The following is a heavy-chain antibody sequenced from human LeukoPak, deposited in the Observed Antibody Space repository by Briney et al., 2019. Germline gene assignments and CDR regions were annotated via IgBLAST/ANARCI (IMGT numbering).Heavy chain of an antibody. J-gene: IGHJ3*02. Sequence: SETLSLTCTVSGGSISSGGYYWSWIRQHPGKGLEWIGYIYYSGSTYYNPSLKSRVTISVDTSKNQFSLKLSSVTAADTAVYYCAKDSMDYGAERDAFDIWGQGSMVTVSS. D-gene: IGHD4-17*01. V-gene: IGHV4-31*03. CDR1: GGSISSGGYY. CDR2: IYYSGST. CDR3: AKDSMDYGAERDAFDI.